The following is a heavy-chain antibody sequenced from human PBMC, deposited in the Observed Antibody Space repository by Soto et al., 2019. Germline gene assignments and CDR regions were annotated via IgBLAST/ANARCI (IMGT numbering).Heavy chain of an antibody. V-gene: IGHV1-18*04. CDR3: ARAKFNSGWSLFDY. Sequence: WASVKVSCKASGYTFTSYGISWVRQAPGQGLEWMGWISAYNGNTNYAQKLQGRVTMTTDTSTSTAYMELRSLRSDDTAVYYCARAKFNSGWSLFDYWGQGTLVTVSS. D-gene: IGHD6-19*01. CDR1: GYTFTSYG. J-gene: IGHJ4*02. CDR2: ISAYNGNT.